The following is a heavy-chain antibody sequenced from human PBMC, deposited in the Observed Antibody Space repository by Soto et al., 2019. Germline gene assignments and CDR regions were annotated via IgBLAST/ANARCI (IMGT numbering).Heavy chain of an antibody. Sequence: QVQLQESGPGLVKPSETLSLTCTVSGGSISSYYWSWIRQPPGKGLEWIGYIYYSGSTNYNPSLTSRVTISVDTSKNQFSLKLSSVTAADPAVYYCARYGSGSSVWFDPWGQGTLVTVSS. V-gene: IGHV4-59*01. D-gene: IGHD3-10*01. CDR3: ARYGSGSSVWFDP. CDR2: IYYSGST. J-gene: IGHJ5*02. CDR1: GGSISSYY.